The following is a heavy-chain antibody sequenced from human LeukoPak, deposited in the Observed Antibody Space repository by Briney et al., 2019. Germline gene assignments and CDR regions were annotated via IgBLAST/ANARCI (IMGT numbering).Heavy chain of an antibody. CDR1: GGSLSGYS. CDR2: INHSGST. CDR3: ARPGYTYGYAGEKYYYYYMDV. D-gene: IGHD5-18*01. J-gene: IGHJ6*03. V-gene: IGHV4-34*01. Sequence: SETLSLTCAVYGGSLSGYSWSWIRQPPGKGLEWIGEINHSGSTNYNPSLKSRVTISVDTSRNQFSLNLRSVTAADTAVYYCARPGYTYGYAGEKYYYYYMDVWGRGTTVTVSS.